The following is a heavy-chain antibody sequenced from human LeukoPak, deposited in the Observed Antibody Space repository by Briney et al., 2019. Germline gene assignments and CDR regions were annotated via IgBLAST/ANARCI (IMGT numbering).Heavy chain of an antibody. J-gene: IGHJ4*02. CDR3: ARGALIVGATSFDY. V-gene: IGHV4-59*01. CDR1: GGSIISYY. Sequence: NPSETLSLTCTVSGGSIISYYWSWIRQPPGRGLAWIGYIYYSGSTNYNPSLKSRVTISVDTSRNQFSLKLSSVTAADTAVYYCARGALIVGATSFDYWGQGTLVTVSS. CDR2: IYYSGST. D-gene: IGHD1-26*01.